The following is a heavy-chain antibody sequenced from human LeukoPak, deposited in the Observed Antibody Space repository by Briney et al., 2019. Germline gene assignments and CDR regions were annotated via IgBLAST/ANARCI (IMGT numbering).Heavy chain of an antibody. V-gene: IGHV3-11*01. CDR3: ARDGPSRRYYDSSGLPRGGWFDP. D-gene: IGHD3-22*01. J-gene: IGHJ5*02. CDR2: ISSSGSTI. CDR1: GFTFSDYY. Sequence: GGSLRLSCAASGFTFSDYYMSWIRQAPGKGLEWVSYISSSGSTIYYADPVEGRFTISRDNAKNSLYLQMNSLRAEDTAVYYCARDGPSRRYYDSSGLPRGGWFDPWGQGTLVTVSS.